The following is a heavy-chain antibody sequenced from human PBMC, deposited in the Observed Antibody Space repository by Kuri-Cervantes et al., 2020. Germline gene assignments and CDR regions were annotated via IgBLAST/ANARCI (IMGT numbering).Heavy chain of an antibody. V-gene: IGHV4-39*07. D-gene: IGHD3-10*01. CDR3: TKGSSSGTAHYYYGMDV. CDR2: TYYSGRT. J-gene: IGHJ6*02. Sequence: ESLKISCTVSGGSISSSGYYWGWIRQAPGGGLEWIGTTYYSGRTYYNPSLKSRVTISVDTSKNQFSLKVSTVTAADTAVYYCTKGSSSGTAHYYYGMDVWGQGTTVTVSS. CDR1: GGSISSSGYY.